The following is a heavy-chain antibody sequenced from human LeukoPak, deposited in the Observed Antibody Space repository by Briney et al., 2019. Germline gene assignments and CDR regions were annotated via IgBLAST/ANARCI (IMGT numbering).Heavy chain of an antibody. V-gene: IGHV4-30-4*01. CDR2: IYYSGST. J-gene: IGHJ6*02. Sequence: PSQTLSLTCTVSGGSISSGDYYWSWIRQPPGKGLEWIGYIYYSGSTYHNPSLKSRVTISVDTSKNQFSLKLSSVTAADTAVYYCARDYQSSGTLPSGVDYYGVDVWGQGTTVTVS. CDR1: GGSISSGDYY. CDR3: ARDYQSSGTLPSGVDYYGVDV. D-gene: IGHD3-10*01.